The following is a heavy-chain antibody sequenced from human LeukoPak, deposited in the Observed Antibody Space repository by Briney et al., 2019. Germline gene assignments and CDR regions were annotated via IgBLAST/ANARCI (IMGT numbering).Heavy chain of an antibody. CDR3: AKLTGPRKYCSSTSCYTGGGY. V-gene: IGHV3-23*01. J-gene: IGHJ4*02. CDR1: GFTFSNYA. CDR2: ISGSGGST. D-gene: IGHD2-2*02. Sequence: GGSLRLSCAASGFTFSNYAMSWVRQAPGKGLEWVSAISGSGGSTYYADSVKGRFTISRDNSKNTLYLQMNSLRAEDTAVYYCAKLTGPRKYCSSTSCYTGGGYWGQGTLVTVSS.